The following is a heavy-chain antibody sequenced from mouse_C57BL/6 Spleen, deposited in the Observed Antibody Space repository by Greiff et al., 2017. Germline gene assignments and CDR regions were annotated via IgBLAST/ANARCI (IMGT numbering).Heavy chain of an antibody. D-gene: IGHD1-1*01. CDR1: GYTFTNYW. CDR3: ARGTPYYDNGYDYFDS. CDR2: IHPNSGST. V-gene: IGHV1-64*01. Sequence: QVQLQQPGAELVKPGASVKLSCKASGYTFTNYWMHWVKQRPGQGLEWIGMIHPNSGSTNYNEKFKSKATLTVDKSSSTAYMQLSSLTSEDSAVYYCARGTPYYDNGYDYFDSWGQGTTLTVSS. J-gene: IGHJ2*01.